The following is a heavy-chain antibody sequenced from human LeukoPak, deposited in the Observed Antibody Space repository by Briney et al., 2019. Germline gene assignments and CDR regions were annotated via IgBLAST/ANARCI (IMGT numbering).Heavy chain of an antibody. J-gene: IGHJ4*02. V-gene: IGHV1-46*01. CDR1: GYTFTSYY. Sequence: GPSVKVSCKASGYTFTSYYMHWVRQAPGQGLEWMGIINPSGGSTSCAQKFQGRVTMTRDTSTSTVYMELSSLRSEDTAAYYCARDLSNDSSGYYYPDYWGQGTLVTVSS. D-gene: IGHD3-22*01. CDR3: ARDLSNDSSGYYYPDY. CDR2: INPSGGST.